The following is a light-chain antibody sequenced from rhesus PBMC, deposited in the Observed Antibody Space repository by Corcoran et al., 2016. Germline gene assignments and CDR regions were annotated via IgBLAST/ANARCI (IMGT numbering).Light chain of an antibody. CDR3: LPYISSPFT. V-gene: IGKV1-22*01. Sequence: DIQMTQSPSSLSASVGDKVTITCRASQGISSWLAWYQQKPGKAPKLLNYKAASLESGVPSRFSGSGSGTDFTLTISSLQPEDFATYYCLPYISSPFTFGPGTKLDIK. CDR1: QGISSW. J-gene: IGKJ3*01. CDR2: KAA.